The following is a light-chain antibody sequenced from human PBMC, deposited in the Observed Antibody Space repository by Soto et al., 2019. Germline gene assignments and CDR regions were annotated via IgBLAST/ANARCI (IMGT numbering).Light chain of an antibody. CDR1: QSVLYSSNNKNY. J-gene: IGKJ1*01. CDR2: WAS. Sequence: DIVMTQSPDSLAVSLGERATINCKSSQSVLYSSNNKNYLAWYQQKPGQPPKLLIYWASTRESGVPDRFSGSGSGTDFTLTISSLQAEDVAVYYCQQYESPWTFGQGTKVELK. CDR3: QQYESPWT. V-gene: IGKV4-1*01.